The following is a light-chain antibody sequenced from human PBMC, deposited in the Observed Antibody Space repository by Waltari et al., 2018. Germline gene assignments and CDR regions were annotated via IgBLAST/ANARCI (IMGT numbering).Light chain of an antibody. Sequence: AIQMTQSPSSLSASVGDRATITCRASQGIRNDLGWYQQRPGKAPKLLIYGSSTLQSGVPSRFSGSGFGTDFTLTINSLQPEDFATYYCLQDYSYPWTFGQGTKVEIK. CDR1: QGIRND. V-gene: IGKV1-6*01. J-gene: IGKJ1*01. CDR2: GSS. CDR3: LQDYSYPWT.